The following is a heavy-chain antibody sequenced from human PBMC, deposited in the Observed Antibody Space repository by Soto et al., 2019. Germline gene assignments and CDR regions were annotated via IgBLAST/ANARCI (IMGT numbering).Heavy chain of an antibody. J-gene: IGHJ4*02. CDR1: GYTFTSYG. CDR3: ARDKSYYYDSSGYGDFDY. Sequence: ASVKVSCKASGYTFTSYGISWVRQAPGQGLEWMGWISAYNGNTNYAQKLQGRVTMTTDTSTSTAYMELRSLRSDDTAVYYCARDKSYYYDSSGYGDFDYWAQGTLVTVSS. CDR2: ISAYNGNT. V-gene: IGHV1-18*01. D-gene: IGHD3-22*01.